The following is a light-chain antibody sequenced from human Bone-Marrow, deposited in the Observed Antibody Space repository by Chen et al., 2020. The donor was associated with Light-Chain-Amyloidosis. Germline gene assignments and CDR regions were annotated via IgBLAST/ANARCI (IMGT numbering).Light chain of an antibody. J-gene: IGKJ4*01. CDR2: GSS. V-gene: IGKV3-20*01. CDR3: QQYGTSPLT. Sequence: EIVLTQSPGTLSLSPGEGANLSCRASQTISSNYLTWYQQKFGQAPRLLLYGSSSRATGIPDRFTGSGSGRDFTLTINRLEPQDFAMYYCQQYGTSPLTFGGGTKVEIK. CDR1: QTISSNY.